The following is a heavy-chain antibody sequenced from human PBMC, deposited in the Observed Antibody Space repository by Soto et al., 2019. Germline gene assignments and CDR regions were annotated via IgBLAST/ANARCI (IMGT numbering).Heavy chain of an antibody. CDR3: TKDRVPDGIYSLDY. Sequence: EVQLLESGGDLVQPGGSLRLSCAASGFSFSDYSMNWVRQAPGKGLAWVSFIDLSGPTTYYRDSVKGRVTIFKDKSMNTVYRQMNSLTVEDAAVYYCTKDRVPDGIYSLDYRGQGALVTVSS. J-gene: IGHJ4*02. CDR1: GFSFSDYS. V-gene: IGHV3-23*01. CDR2: IDLSGPTT. D-gene: IGHD2-15*01.